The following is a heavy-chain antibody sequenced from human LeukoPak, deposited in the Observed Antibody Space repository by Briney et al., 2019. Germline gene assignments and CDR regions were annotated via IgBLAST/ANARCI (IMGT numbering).Heavy chain of an antibody. V-gene: IGHV1-69*06. Sequence: SVKVSCKASGGTFSSYVISWVRQAPGQGLEWMGGIIPIFGTANYAQKFQGRVTITADNSTSTAYMELSSLRSEDTAVYYCARDGADSSSWYHDAFDIWGQGTMVTVSS. J-gene: IGHJ3*02. CDR3: ARDGADSSSWYHDAFDI. CDR1: GGTFSSYV. D-gene: IGHD6-13*01. CDR2: IIPIFGTA.